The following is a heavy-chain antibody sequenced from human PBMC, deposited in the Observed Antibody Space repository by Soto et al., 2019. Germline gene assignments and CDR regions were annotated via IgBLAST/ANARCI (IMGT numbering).Heavy chain of an antibody. V-gene: IGHV4-31*03. Sequence: SETLSLTCTVSGGSISNSGAYYWGWVRQPTGKGLEWIGYISYRGTPYYTPSLKSRVSLSIDPAKNQFSLKLSSVTAADTAVYFCARVSATGTRWFDPWGQGTLVTVS. J-gene: IGHJ5*02. CDR1: GGSISNSGAYY. CDR2: ISYRGTP. CDR3: ARVSATGTRWFDP. D-gene: IGHD6-13*01.